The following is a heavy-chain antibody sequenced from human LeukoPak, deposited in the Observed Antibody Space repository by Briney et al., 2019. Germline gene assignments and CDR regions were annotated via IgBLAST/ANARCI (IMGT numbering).Heavy chain of an antibody. V-gene: IGHV4-39*01. CDR2: INHSGST. D-gene: IGHD3-9*01. J-gene: IGHJ4*02. CDR1: GGSISSSSYY. Sequence: SETLSLTCTVSGGSISSSSYYWGWIRQPPGKGLEWIGEINHSGSTNYNPSLKSRVTISVDTSKNQFSLKLSSVTAADTAVYYCARHPGLRYFDWLLEYPFDYWGQGTLVTVSS. CDR3: ARHPGLRYFDWLLEYPFDY.